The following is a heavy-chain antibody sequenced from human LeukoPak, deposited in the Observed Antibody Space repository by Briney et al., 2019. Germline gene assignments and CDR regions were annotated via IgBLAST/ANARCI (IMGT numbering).Heavy chain of an antibody. D-gene: IGHD1-26*01. CDR1: GFTFSSYA. Sequence: GGSLRLSCAASGFTFSSYAMHWVRQAPGKGLEWVAVIWYDGSNKYYADSVKGRFTISRDNSKNTLYLQMNSLRAEDTAVYYCAREVGATERDDYWGQGTLVTVSS. CDR3: AREVGATERDDY. J-gene: IGHJ4*02. CDR2: IWYDGSNK. V-gene: IGHV3-33*08.